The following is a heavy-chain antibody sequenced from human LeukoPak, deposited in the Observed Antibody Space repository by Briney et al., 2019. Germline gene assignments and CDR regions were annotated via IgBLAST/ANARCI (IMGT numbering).Heavy chain of an antibody. J-gene: IGHJ3*02. CDR3: SKDILPWAFDI. V-gene: IGHV3-23*01. CDR2: IEGSVDKT. CDR1: GFTMSTNA. Sequence: GGSLRLSCAGSGFTMSTNAMSWVRQAPGKGLEWVSAIEGSVDKTHYADSVKGRFTISRDNSMNTLYLQMNSLRAEDTAIYVFSKDILPWAFDIWGQGTMVTVSS.